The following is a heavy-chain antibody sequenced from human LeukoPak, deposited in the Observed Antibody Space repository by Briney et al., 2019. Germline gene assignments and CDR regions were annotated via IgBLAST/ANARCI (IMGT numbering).Heavy chain of an antibody. CDR3: AKPLLAWFGESHYGMDV. J-gene: IGHJ6*02. CDR2: IWYDGSNK. Sequence: PGGSLRLSCAASGFTFSSYGMHWVRQAPGKGLEWVAVIWYDGSNKYYADSVKGRFTISRDNSKNTLYLQMNSLRAEDTAVYYCAKPLLAWFGESHYGMDVWGQGTTVTVSS. CDR1: GFTFSSYG. V-gene: IGHV3-33*06. D-gene: IGHD3-10*01.